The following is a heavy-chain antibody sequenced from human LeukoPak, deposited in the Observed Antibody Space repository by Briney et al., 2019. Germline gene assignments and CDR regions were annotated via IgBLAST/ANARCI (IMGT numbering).Heavy chain of an antibody. V-gene: IGHV3-74*01. CDR1: GFIFSDHW. D-gene: IGHD5-24*01. J-gene: IGHJ4*02. CDR2: INNDGSST. Sequence: GGSLRLSCAASGFIFSDHWMHWVRQAPGKGLVWLSRINNDGSSTIYADSVKGRFTISRDNAKNSLYLQMNSLRAEDTAIYYCTRVGYIDEGIDYWGQGTLVTVSS. CDR3: TRVGYIDEGIDY.